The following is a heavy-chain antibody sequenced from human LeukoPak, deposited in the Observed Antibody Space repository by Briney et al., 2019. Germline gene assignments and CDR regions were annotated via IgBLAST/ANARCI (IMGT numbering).Heavy chain of an antibody. D-gene: IGHD2-2*01. CDR3: AKDHSVVVPAAIHY. J-gene: IGHJ4*02. Sequence: GGSLRLSCAASGFTFSSYWMTWVRQGPGKGLEWVANIKPDGSLIYYVDSVKGRFTISRDNAKNTLYLQMNSLRAEDTAVYYCAKDHSVVVPAAIHYWGQGTLVTVSS. CDR1: GFTFSSYW. V-gene: IGHV3-7*01. CDR2: IKPDGSLI.